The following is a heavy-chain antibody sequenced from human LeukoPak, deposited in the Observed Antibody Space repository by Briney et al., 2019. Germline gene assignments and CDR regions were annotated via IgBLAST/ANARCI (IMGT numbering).Heavy chain of an antibody. CDR2: ISGSGGST. CDR1: GFTFSSYG. J-gene: IGHJ4*02. Sequence: GGTLRLSCAASGFTFSSYGMSWVRQAPGKGLEWVSAISGSGGSTYYADSVKGRFTISRDNSKNTLYLQMNSLRAEDTAVYYCAKDRGAMIVVVTLDYWGQGTLVTVSS. CDR3: AKDRGAMIVVVTLDY. V-gene: IGHV3-23*01. D-gene: IGHD3-22*01.